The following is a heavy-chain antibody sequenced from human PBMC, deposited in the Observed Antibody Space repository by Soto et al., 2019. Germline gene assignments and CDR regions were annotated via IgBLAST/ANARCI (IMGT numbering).Heavy chain of an antibody. CDR1: GFSFSRYS. J-gene: IGHJ3*02. CDR2: ISATSSHI. V-gene: IGHV3-21*01. D-gene: IGHD2-21*02. Sequence: PGGSLRLSCVASGFSFSRYSMNWVRQAPGKGLEWISSISATSSHIYYADSVKGRFTISRDNAKESLYLQMMSLRGEDTAVYYCAREGPVLMTAIDAFDIWGQGTVVTVS. CDR3: AREGPVLMTAIDAFDI.